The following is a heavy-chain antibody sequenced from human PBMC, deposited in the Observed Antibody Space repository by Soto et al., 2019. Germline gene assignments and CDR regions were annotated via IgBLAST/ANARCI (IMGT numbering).Heavy chain of an antibody. CDR3: ASVWAGTFDY. V-gene: IGHV3-48*02. CDR1: GFTFSSYS. J-gene: IGHJ4*02. D-gene: IGHD6-19*01. CDR2: ISSSSSTI. Sequence: EVQLVESGGGLVQPGGSLRLSCAASGFTFSSYSMNWVRQAPGKGLEWVSYISSSSSTIYYADSVKGRFTISRDNAKNSLYMQMNSLRDEDSAVSYCASVWAGTFDYWGQGTLVTISS.